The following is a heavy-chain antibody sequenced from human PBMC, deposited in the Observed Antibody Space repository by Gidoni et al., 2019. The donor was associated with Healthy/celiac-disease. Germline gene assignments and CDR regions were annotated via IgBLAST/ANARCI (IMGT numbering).Heavy chain of an antibody. CDR1: GYSFTSYW. V-gene: IGHV5-10-1*03. CDR3: ATRSGRYYYYGMDV. Sequence: EVQLVQSGAEVKKPGESLMISCKGSGYSFTSYWITWVGQMPGKGLEWMGRIDPSDSYTNYSPSFQGHVTIAADKSISTAYLQWSSLKASDTAMYYCATRSGRYYYYGMDVWGQGTTVTVSS. CDR2: IDPSDSYT. D-gene: IGHD2-8*02. J-gene: IGHJ6*02.